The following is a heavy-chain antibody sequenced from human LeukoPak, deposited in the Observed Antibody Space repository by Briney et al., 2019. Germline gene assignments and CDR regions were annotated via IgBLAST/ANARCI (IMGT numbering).Heavy chain of an antibody. D-gene: IGHD3-10*01. Sequence: SETLSLTCAVYGGSFSGYYCSWIRQPPGKGLEWIGEINHSGSTNYNPSLKSRVTISVDTSKNQFSLKLSSVTAADTAVYYCASLWSWGQGTLVTVSS. CDR1: GGSFSGYY. J-gene: IGHJ4*02. CDR2: INHSGST. CDR3: ASLWS. V-gene: IGHV4-34*01.